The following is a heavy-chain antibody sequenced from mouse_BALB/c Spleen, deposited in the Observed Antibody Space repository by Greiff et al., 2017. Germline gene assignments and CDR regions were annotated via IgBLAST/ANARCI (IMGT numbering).Heavy chain of an antibody. V-gene: IGHV3-6*02. J-gene: IGHJ2*01. CDR2: ISYDGSN. Sequence: ESGPGLVKPSQSLSLTCSVTGYSITSGYYWNWIRQFPGNKLEWMGYISYDGSNNYNPSLKNRISITRDTSKNQFFLKLNSVTTEDTATYYCAREGSGYHFDYWGQGTTLTVSS. CDR1: GYSITSGYY. D-gene: IGHD3-1*01. CDR3: AREGSGYHFDY.